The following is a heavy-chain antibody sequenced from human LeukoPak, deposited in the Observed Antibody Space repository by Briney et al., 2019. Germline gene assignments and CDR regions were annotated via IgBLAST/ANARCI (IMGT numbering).Heavy chain of an antibody. D-gene: IGHD3-10*01. CDR2: IKEDSSDK. Sequence: GGSLRLSCAASGFTFNKYWMNWVRQSPGKGLEWVANIKEDSSDKNYVDSMKGRSTISRDNAKNSLYLQMNSLRVEDTAVYYCARESGQFRFESWGQGTLVTVSS. CDR1: GFTFNKYW. V-gene: IGHV3-7*01. J-gene: IGHJ4*02. CDR3: ARESGQFRFES.